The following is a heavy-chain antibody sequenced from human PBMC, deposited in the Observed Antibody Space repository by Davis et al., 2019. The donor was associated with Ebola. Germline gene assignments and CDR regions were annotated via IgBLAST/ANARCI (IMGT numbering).Heavy chain of an antibody. V-gene: IGHV4-59*08. CDR3: ASGVAGGAKGAFDY. D-gene: IGHD4/OR15-4a*01. Sequence: MPSETLSLTCTVSGGSIRSYFWSWIRQPPGRELEWIGYIFYGWSTTYNPSLESRVTISIDTSTNQLSLRLNSVTAADTAVYFCASGVAGGAKGAFDYWGPGTLVTVSS. CDR2: IFYGWST. J-gene: IGHJ4*02. CDR1: GGSIRSYF.